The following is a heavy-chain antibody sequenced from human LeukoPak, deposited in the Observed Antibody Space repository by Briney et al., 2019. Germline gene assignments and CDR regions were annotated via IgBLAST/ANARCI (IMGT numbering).Heavy chain of an antibody. CDR3: AKDRVTMVRGVNYYGMDV. D-gene: IGHD3-10*01. J-gene: IGHJ6*04. CDR1: GFTFSSYG. CDR2: ISYDGSNK. V-gene: IGHV3-30*18. Sequence: GGSLRLSCAASGFTFSSYGMHWVRQAPGKGLEWVAVISYDGSNKYYADSVKGRFTISRDNSKNTLYLQMNSLRAEDTAVYYCAKDRVTMVRGVNYYGMDVWAKGPRSPSPQ.